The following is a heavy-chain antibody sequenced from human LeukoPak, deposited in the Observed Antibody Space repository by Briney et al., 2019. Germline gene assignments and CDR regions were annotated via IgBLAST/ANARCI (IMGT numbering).Heavy chain of an antibody. D-gene: IGHD2-21*02. CDR1: GFDFSSYA. Sequence: GGSLRLSCAASGFDFSSYAMYWVRQAPGKGLEWVAFISYDGSNKYYADSVKGRFTTSRDDSKSRLYLQMNSLRTEDAAVYYCARDRETYLVTHLNFAYWGQGTLVTVSS. V-gene: IGHV3-30-3*01. CDR3: ARDRETYLVTHLNFAY. CDR2: ISYDGSNK. J-gene: IGHJ4*02.